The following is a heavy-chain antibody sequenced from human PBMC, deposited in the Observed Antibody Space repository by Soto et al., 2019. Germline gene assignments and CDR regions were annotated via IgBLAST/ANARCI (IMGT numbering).Heavy chain of an antibody. D-gene: IGHD3-16*01. CDR1: GFRFGNYN. V-gene: IGHV3-48*02. CDR3: ARDTSHGVTIGGLDS. CDR2: ITDGLTK. Sequence: AXGSPIVSWTPSGFRFGNYNRNWVRQAPGKGLEWVAHITDGLTKHYADFVQGRFIISRDNAKNSLYLELTDLRDDDTAVYYCARDTSHGVTIGGLDSWGQGTLVTVSS. J-gene: IGHJ4*02.